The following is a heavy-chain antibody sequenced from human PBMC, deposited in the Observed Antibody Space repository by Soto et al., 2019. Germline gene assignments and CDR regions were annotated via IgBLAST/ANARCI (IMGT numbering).Heavy chain of an antibody. CDR3: ARRAAAGQYQFDL. Sequence: QVQLQESGPGLVKPSETLSLTCTVSGGSISNSLYYWGWIRQPPGKGLEWIGTTYYSGNTYYNPSPSSGVTMPVDTSKNQFSLVLSSVTAADTAVYFCARRAAAGQYQFDLWGKGTLVTVSS. V-gene: IGHV4-39*01. CDR2: TYYSGNT. J-gene: IGHJ4*02. D-gene: IGHD6-13*01. CDR1: GGSISNSLYY.